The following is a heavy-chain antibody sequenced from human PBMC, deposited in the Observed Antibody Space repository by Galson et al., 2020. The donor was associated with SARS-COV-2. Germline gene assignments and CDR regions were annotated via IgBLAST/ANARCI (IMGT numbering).Heavy chain of an antibody. V-gene: IGHV3-74*01. CDR2: IHRDGSGT. J-gene: IGHJ6*03. Sequence: ALHGESLKISCAASGFTFSSYWMHWVRQVPGKGLVWVSRIHRDGSGTIYADSVKGRFTISRDNAKNTLYLQMISLRAEDTAVYYCAIEAAVQGGYYMDVWGKGTTVTVSS. CDR1: GFTFSSYW. CDR3: AIEAAVQGGYYMDV. D-gene: IGHD3-10*01.